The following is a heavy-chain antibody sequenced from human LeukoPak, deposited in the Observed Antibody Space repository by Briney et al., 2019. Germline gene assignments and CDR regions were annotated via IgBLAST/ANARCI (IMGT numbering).Heavy chain of an antibody. CDR2: INSDSYCT. Sequence: GGSLTLFCAASGFTFSSHAVSWLRQARGGGVEGVSAINSDSYCTYYADSIRGRFTNSRDNSNHTLYLQMNSLRDEDTALYDCASIVDTSMGGNDYWGQGTLVTVCS. CDR3: ASIVDTSMGGNDY. D-gene: IGHD5-18*01. CDR1: GFTFSSHA. J-gene: IGHJ4*02. V-gene: IGHV3-23*05.